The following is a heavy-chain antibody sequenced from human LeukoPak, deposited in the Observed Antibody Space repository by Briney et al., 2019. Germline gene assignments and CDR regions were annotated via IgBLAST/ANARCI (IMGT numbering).Heavy chain of an antibody. CDR3: ARGLYDFWSGFENWFDP. D-gene: IGHD3-3*01. CDR1: GGTLSSYA. V-gene: IGHV1-69*13. CDR2: IIPIFGTA. J-gene: IGHJ5*02. Sequence: SVKVSCKASGGTLSSYAISWVRQAPGQGLEWTGGIIPIFGTANYAQKFQGRVTITADESTSTAYMELSSLRSEDTAVYYCARGLYDFWSGFENWFDPWGQGTLVTVSS.